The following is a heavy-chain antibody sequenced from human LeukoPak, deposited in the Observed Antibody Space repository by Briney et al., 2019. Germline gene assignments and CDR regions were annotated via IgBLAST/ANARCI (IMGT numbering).Heavy chain of an antibody. J-gene: IGHJ4*02. D-gene: IGHD5-24*01. CDR2: INHSGST. V-gene: IGHV4-34*01. CDR3: ARSKPRWLQLRGTTDY. CDR1: GGSFSGYY. Sequence: SETLSLTCAVYGGSFSGYYWSWIRQPPGKGLEWIGEINHSGSTNYNPSLKSRVTISVDRAKDQFSLKLSSVTAADTAVYYCARSKPRWLQLRGTTDYWGQGTLVTVSS.